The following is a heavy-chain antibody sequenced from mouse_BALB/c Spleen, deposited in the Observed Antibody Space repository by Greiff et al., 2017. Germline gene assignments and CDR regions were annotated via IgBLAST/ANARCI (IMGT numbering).Heavy chain of an antibody. J-gene: IGHJ2*01. Sequence: VQLQQPGAELVKPGASVKLSCTASGFTFTSYWMHWVNQRPGQGLEWIGEINPSNGRTNYNEKFKSKATLTVDKSSSTAYMQHSSLTSEDSAVYYCTSWGYYGYDYWGQGTTLTVSS. CDR3: TSWGYYGYDY. CDR2: INPSNGRT. D-gene: IGHD2-2*01. V-gene: IGHV1S81*02. CDR1: GFTFTSYW.